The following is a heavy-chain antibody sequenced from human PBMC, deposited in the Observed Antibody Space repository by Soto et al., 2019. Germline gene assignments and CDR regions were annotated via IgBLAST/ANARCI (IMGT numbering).Heavy chain of an antibody. CDR1: GFTFSDYY. CDR3: ARSYYATLFDY. J-gene: IGHJ4*02. CDR2: ISSSSSYT. D-gene: IGHD1-26*01. Sequence: GGSLRLSCAASGFTFSDYYMSWIRQAPGKGLEWVSYISSSSSYTNYADSVKGRFTISRDNAKNSLYLQMNSLRAEDTAVYYCARSYYATLFDYWGQGTLVTVSS. V-gene: IGHV3-11*06.